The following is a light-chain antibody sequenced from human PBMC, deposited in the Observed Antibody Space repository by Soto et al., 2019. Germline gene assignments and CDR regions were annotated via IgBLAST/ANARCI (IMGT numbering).Light chain of an antibody. Sequence: EIVLTQSPGTLSLSPGERATLSCRASQSVSSSYLARYQQKPGQAPRLLIYGASSRATGIPDRFSGSGSGTDFTLTISRLEPGDFAVYYCQQYGSSLFSFGGGTKVEIK. CDR3: QQYGSSLFS. CDR1: QSVSSSY. J-gene: IGKJ4*01. CDR2: GAS. V-gene: IGKV3-20*01.